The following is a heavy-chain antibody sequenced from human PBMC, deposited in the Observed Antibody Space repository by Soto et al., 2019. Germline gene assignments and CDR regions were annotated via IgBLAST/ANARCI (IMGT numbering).Heavy chain of an antibody. Sequence: SVKVSCKASGGTFSSYAISWVRQAPGQGLEWMGGIIPIFGTANYAQKFQGRVTITADKSTSTAYMELSSLRPEDTAVYYCARVQNAEWTTETFDIWGQGTMVTVSS. CDR2: IIPIFGTA. V-gene: IGHV1-69*06. CDR1: GGTFSSYA. J-gene: IGHJ3*02. D-gene: IGHD4-17*01. CDR3: ARVQNAEWTTETFDI.